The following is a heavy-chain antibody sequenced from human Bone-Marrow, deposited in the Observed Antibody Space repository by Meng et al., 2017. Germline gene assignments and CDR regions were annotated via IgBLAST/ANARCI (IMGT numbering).Heavy chain of an antibody. CDR3: ARDWGGQGVLRFVVGNY. J-gene: IGHJ4*02. V-gene: IGHV1-2*02. CDR2: INPNSGGT. Sequence: ASVKVSCKTSGYTFSDYYMHWVRQAPGQGLEWMGWINPNSGGTNYAQKFQGRVTMTRDTSISTAYMELSRLGSDDTAVYYCARDWGGQGVLRFVVGNYWGQGTLVTVSS. CDR1: GYTFSDYY. D-gene: IGHD3-3*01.